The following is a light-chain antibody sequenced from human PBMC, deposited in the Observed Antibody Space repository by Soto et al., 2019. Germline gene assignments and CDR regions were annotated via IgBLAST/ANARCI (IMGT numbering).Light chain of an antibody. CDR1: QVITNY. Sequence: IQMTQSPSSLSASVGDRLSITCRASQVITNYLGWYQQKPGKAPKRLNYAASTLQRGVPSRFSGSGSGTEFPLTISSLQPEDVATYYCLQLNTYPWTFGKGTKVESK. CDR3: LQLNTYPWT. CDR2: AAS. V-gene: IGKV1-17*01. J-gene: IGKJ1*01.